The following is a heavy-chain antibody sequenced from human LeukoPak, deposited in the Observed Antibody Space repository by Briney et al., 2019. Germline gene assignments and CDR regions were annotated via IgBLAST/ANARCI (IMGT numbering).Heavy chain of an antibody. CDR1: GGSISGFY. CDR2: VYYSGST. J-gene: IGHJ4*02. D-gene: IGHD3-22*01. CDR3: ARSDYYDSSGYYQFDS. Sequence: SETLSLTRTVSGGSISGFYWSWIRQPPGRGLEWIGYVYYSGSTNYNPSFKSRVTISVDTSKNQFSLKLSSVTAADTAVYYCARSDYYDSSGYYQFDSWGQGTLVTVSS. V-gene: IGHV4-59*01.